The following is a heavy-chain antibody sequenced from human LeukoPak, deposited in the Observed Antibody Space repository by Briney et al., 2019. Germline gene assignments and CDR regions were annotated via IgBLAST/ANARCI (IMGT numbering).Heavy chain of an antibody. CDR3: ARNGYGSGSSW. J-gene: IGHJ4*02. CDR2: IHKSGST. D-gene: IGHD3-10*01. V-gene: IGHV4-61*02. CDR1: GASISTGSSY. Sequence: PSETLFLTCTVSGASISTGSSYWSWIRQPAGEGLEWIGRIHKSGSTNYNPSLNSRVTISVDTSKNQVSLKLTSVTAADTAVYYCARNGYGSGSSWWGQGTLVTVSS.